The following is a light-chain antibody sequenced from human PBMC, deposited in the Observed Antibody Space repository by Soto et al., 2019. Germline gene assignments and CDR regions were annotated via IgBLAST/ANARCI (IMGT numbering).Light chain of an antibody. J-gene: IGKJ1*01. Sequence: DIQMTQPPSTLSASVGDTVTITCRASQSISNWLAWYQQRPGKAPNLLIYKASSLEGGVPSRFSGSGSGTDFTLTISSLQPDDFATYYCQQYNTYPWTFGQGTRVE. CDR2: KAS. CDR1: QSISNW. V-gene: IGKV1-5*03. CDR3: QQYNTYPWT.